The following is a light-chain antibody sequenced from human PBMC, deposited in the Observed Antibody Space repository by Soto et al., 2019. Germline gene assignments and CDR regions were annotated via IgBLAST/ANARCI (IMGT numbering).Light chain of an antibody. CDR3: QQYNSYSRT. J-gene: IGKJ1*01. V-gene: IGKV1-5*03. CDR1: QSISSW. Sequence: IQRTQSPSTLSSSVGDRVTITCRASQSISSWLAWYQQKPGKAPKLLIYKASSLGSGVPSRFSGSGSGTEFTLTISSLQPDDFATYYCQQYNSYSRTFGQGTKVDIK. CDR2: KAS.